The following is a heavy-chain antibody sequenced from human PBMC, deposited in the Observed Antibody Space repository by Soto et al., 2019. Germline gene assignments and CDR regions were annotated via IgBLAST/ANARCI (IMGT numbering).Heavy chain of an antibody. CDR1: GVTFSSYW. J-gene: IGHJ4*02. CDR2: INTDGSGT. V-gene: IGHV3-74*01. CDR3: VRDGALGEWDY. D-gene: IGHD3-16*01. Sequence: EVQLVESGGGLVQPGGSLRLSCAASGVTFSSYWMHWVRQAPGKGLVWVSQINTDGSGTTYADSVTGRFTISRDNAKSTLSLQMNSLRADDTAVSYCVRDGALGEWDYWGQGILVTVSS.